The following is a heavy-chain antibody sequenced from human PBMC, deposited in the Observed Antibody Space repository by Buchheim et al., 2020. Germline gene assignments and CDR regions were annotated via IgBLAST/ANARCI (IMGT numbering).Heavy chain of an antibody. CDR3: ARDERGVVATIEGTWYYYYGMDV. D-gene: IGHD5-12*01. CDR2: IYSGGST. CDR1: GFTVSSNY. Sequence: EVQLVESGGGLVQPGGSLRLSCAASGFTVSSNYMSWVRQAPGKGLEWVSVIYSGGSTYYADSVKGRFTISRDNSKNTLYLQMNSLRAEDTAVYYCARDERGVVATIEGTWYYYYGMDVWGQGTT. J-gene: IGHJ6*02. V-gene: IGHV3-66*01.